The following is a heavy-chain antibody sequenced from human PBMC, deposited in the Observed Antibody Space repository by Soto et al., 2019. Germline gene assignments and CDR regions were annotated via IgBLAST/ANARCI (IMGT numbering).Heavy chain of an antibody. CDR3: ARNAPIIASADDPYYFDF. CDR2: INAANGNT. CDR1: GYIFTRYA. J-gene: IGHJ4*02. V-gene: IGHV1-3*01. D-gene: IGHD6-13*01. Sequence: QVQLVQSGAEAKRPGASVKVSCKASGYIFTRYAIHWVRQAPGQRPEWMGWINAANGNTKYSQMFQGRVTITRDRSASPSYMELSSLRFDDRAVYYCARNAPIIASADDPYYFDFWGQGTLVTVSS.